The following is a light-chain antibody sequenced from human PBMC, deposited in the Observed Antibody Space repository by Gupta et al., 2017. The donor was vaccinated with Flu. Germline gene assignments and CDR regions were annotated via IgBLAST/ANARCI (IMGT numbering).Light chain of an antibody. V-gene: IGKV1-39*01. CDR3: QQSYSRPWT. CDR1: QNIKKD. J-gene: IGKJ1*01. Sequence: GDRVTITCRASQNIKKDLNWYRQKAGEAPRLLIYGAATLQSGVPSRISGSGFGTDFTLSISSLQTEDFATYDCQQSYSRPWTFGQGTEV. CDR2: GAA.